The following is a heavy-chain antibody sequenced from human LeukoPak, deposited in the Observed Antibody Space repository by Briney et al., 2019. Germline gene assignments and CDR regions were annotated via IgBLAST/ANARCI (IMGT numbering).Heavy chain of an antibody. Sequence: SETLSLTCTVSGYSISSGYYWGWIRQPPGKGLEWIGSIYHSGSTYYNPSLKSRVTISVDRSKNQFSLKLSSVTAADTAVYYCASEGAYYYDSSGAFDIWGQGTMVTVSS. CDR1: GYSISSGYY. V-gene: IGHV4-38-2*02. CDR2: IYHSGST. D-gene: IGHD3-22*01. CDR3: ASEGAYYYDSSGAFDI. J-gene: IGHJ3*02.